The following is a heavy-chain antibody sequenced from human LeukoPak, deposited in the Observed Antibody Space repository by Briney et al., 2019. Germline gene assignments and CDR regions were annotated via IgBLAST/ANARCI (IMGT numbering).Heavy chain of an antibody. Sequence: GRSLRLSCAASGFTFSSYGMHWVCQAPGKGLEWVAVIWYDGSNKYYADSVKGRFTISRDNSKNTLYLQMNSLRAEDTAVYYCARGYYYDSSGAFDIRGQGTMVTVSS. CDR3: ARGYYYDSSGAFDI. CDR1: GFTFSSYG. J-gene: IGHJ3*02. D-gene: IGHD3-22*01. CDR2: IWYDGSNK. V-gene: IGHV3-33*01.